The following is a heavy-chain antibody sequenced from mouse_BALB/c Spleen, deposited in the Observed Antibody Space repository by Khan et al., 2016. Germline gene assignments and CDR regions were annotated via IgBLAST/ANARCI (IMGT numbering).Heavy chain of an antibody. Sequence: VQLQQSGAELAKPGASVKMSCKASGYTFTSYWMHWVKQRPGQGLEWIGYINPSTGYTEYNQKFKDKATLTADKSSSTAYMQLSSLTSEDSAVYYCARYFGSSYAMGYWGQGTSVTVSS. CDR3: ARYFGSSYAMGY. J-gene: IGHJ4*01. CDR1: GYTFTSYW. D-gene: IGHD1-1*01. V-gene: IGHV1-7*01. CDR2: INPSTGYT.